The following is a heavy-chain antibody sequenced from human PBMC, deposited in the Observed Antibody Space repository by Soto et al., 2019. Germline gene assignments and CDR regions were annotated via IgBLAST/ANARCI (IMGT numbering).Heavy chain of an antibody. D-gene: IGHD5-18*01. V-gene: IGHV3-33*01. J-gene: IGHJ6*02. CDR1: GFTFSSYG. CDR2: IWYDGSNT. CDR3: ARELSGYSYGYDGMDV. Sequence: GGSLRLSCAASGFTFSSYGMHWVRQAPGKGLEWVAVIWYDGSNTYYADSVKGRFTISRDNSKNTLYLQMNSLRAEDTAVYYCARELSGYSYGYDGMDVWGQGTTVTVSS.